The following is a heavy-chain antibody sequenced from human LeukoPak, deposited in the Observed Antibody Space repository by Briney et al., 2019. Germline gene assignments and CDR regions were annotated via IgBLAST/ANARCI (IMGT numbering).Heavy chain of an antibody. CDR1: GFTFSSYG. V-gene: IGHV3-30*02. D-gene: IGHD1-20*01. Sequence: GGSLRLSCAASGFTFSSYGMHWVRQAPGKGLEWVAFIRYDGSNKYYVDSVKGRFTISRDNSKNTLYLQMNSLRAEDTAVYYCARVRNWNDGSVLDYWGQGTLVTVSS. CDR2: IRYDGSNK. J-gene: IGHJ4*02. CDR3: ARVRNWNDGSVLDY.